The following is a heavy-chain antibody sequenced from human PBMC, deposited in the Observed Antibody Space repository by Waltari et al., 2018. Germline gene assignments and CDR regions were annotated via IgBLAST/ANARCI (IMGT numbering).Heavy chain of an antibody. J-gene: IGHJ4*02. Sequence: QVQLQQWGAGLLKPSETLSLTCTVHGGSFRQYYWSWNRQPPGKGLQWIGETKNSGISNYDPSMKGRVTISGDTPKNQLSREMSSVTAADTAVYYGARGLYQYGSGHYYGYWGQGALVTVSS. V-gene: IGHV4-34*01. CDR2: TKNSGIS. CDR3: ARGLYQYGSGHYYGY. D-gene: IGHD3-10*01. CDR1: GGSFRQYY.